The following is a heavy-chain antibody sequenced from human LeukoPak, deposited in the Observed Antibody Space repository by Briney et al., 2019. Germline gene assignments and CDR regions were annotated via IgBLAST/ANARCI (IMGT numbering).Heavy chain of an antibody. Sequence: SETLSLTCTVSGGSISTYYWSWTRQPPGKGLEWIGYIYNRGNTNHNPSLKSRVTISVDTSKNQFSLKLSSVTAADTAVYYCARGVITMVRGLIVRSYYFDYWGQGTLVTVSS. J-gene: IGHJ4*02. V-gene: IGHV4-59*01. D-gene: IGHD3-10*01. CDR2: IYNRGNT. CDR3: ARGVITMVRGLIVRSYYFDY. CDR1: GGSISTYY.